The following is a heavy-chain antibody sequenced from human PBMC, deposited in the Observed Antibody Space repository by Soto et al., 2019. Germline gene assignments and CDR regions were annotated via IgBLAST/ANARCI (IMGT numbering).Heavy chain of an antibody. CDR1: GFTFSSYA. V-gene: IGHV3-23*01. Sequence: PGGSLRLSCAASGFTFSSYAMSWVRQAPGKGLEWVSAISGSGGSTYYADSVKGRFTISRDNSKNTLYLQMNSLRAEDTAVYYCAKDYVPYSGYDLDAFDIWGQGTMVTVSS. CDR3: AKDYVPYSGYDLDAFDI. J-gene: IGHJ3*02. D-gene: IGHD5-12*01. CDR2: ISGSGGST.